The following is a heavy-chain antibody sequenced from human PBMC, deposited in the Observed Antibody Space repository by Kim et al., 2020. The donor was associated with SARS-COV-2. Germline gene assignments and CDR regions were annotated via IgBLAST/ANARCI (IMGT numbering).Heavy chain of an antibody. D-gene: IGHD6-13*01. Sequence: SETLSLTCAVYGGSFSGYYWSWIRQPPGQGLEWIGEINHSGSTNYNPSLKSRVTISVDTSKNQFSLKLSSVTAADTAVYYCARGSQLVYYFDYWGQGTLVTVSS. J-gene: IGHJ4*02. CDR3: ARGSQLVYYFDY. CDR1: GGSFSGYY. V-gene: IGHV4-34*01. CDR2: INHSGST.